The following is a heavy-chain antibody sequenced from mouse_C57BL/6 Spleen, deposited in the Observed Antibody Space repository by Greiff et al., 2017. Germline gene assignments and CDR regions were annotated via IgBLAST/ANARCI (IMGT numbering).Heavy chain of an antibody. J-gene: IGHJ3*01. Sequence: QVQLQQPGAELVKPGASVKLSCKASGYTFTSYWMHWVKQRPGQGLEWIGMIHPNSGSTNYNEKFKSKATLTVDKSSSTAYMQLSSLTSEDSAVYYCAIGPYYGSSPPFAYWGQGTLVTVSA. CDR2: IHPNSGST. CDR1: GYTFTSYW. V-gene: IGHV1-64*01. CDR3: AIGPYYGSSPPFAY. D-gene: IGHD1-1*01.